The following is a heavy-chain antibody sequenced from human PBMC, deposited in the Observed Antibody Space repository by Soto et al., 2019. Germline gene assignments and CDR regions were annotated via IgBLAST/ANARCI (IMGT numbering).Heavy chain of an antibody. V-gene: IGHV1-58*01. CDR3: AAILGYCSGGSCYNWFDP. CDR2: IVVGSGNT. Sequence: GASVKVSCKASGFTFTSSAVQWVRQARGQRLEWIGWIVVGSGNTNYAQKFQERVTITRDMSTSTAYMELSSLRSEDTAVYYCAAILGYCSGGSCYNWFDPWGQGT. D-gene: IGHD2-15*01. CDR1: GFTFTSSA. J-gene: IGHJ5*02.